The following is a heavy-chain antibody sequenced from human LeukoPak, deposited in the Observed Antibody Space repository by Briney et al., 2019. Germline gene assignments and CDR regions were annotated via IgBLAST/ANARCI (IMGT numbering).Heavy chain of an antibody. CDR1: GFTFSNYG. CDR3: ASGQLVLDNWFDP. J-gene: IGHJ5*02. CDR2: ISPTSTTI. D-gene: IGHD6-13*01. Sequence: GWSLRLSCAASGFTFSNYGMNWVRQAPGKGLEWVSYISPTSTTIHYADSVKGRFTISRDNAKNSLYLQMNSLRDEDTAVYFCASGQLVLDNWFDPWGQGTLVTVSS. V-gene: IGHV3-48*02.